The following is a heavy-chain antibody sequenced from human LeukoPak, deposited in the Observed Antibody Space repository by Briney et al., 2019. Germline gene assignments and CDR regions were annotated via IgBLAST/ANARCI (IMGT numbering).Heavy chain of an antibody. CDR3: GRQQAAAGDY. V-gene: IGHV3-74*01. Sequence: PGGSLRLSCAASGFTFSSYWMHWVRQAPGKGLVWVSRISGDGTSTGYADSVKARFTISRDNAKNMLYLQMNSLRDEDTAVYYCGRQQAAAGDYWGQGTLVTVSS. J-gene: IGHJ4*02. CDR2: ISGDGTST. CDR1: GFTFSSYW. D-gene: IGHD6-13*01.